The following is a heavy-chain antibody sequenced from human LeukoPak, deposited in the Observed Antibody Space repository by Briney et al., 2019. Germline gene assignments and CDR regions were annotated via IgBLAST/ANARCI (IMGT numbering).Heavy chain of an antibody. J-gene: IGHJ5*02. V-gene: IGHV1-18*01. Sequence: ASVKVTCKSSGYAFTNYGISWVRQAPGQGLEWMGWISAYNGNTNYAQKLQGRVTMTTDTSTSTAYMELRSLRSDDTAVYYCARVLGDWFDPWGQGTLVTVSS. CDR1: GYAFTNYG. CDR2: ISAYNGNT. D-gene: IGHD3-16*01. CDR3: ARVLGDWFDP.